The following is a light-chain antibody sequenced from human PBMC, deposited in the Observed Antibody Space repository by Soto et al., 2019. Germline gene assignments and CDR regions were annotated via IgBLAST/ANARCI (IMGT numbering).Light chain of an antibody. CDR1: QGVXSD. V-gene: IGKV3-15*01. J-gene: IGKJ1*01. Sequence: DIGLTQSAATLSVSPGESATLSCRASQGVXSDLAWYHQKPGQAPRLLXDCASTTATGSPARLSGSGSGTEFTLTINSLQSEYFAVYYCQQYNNGPRTFGQGTKVDIK. CDR2: CAS. CDR3: QQYNNGPRT.